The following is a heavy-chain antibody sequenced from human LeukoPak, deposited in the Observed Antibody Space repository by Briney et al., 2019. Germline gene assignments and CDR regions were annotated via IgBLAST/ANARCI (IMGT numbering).Heavy chain of an antibody. Sequence: ASVKVSCKASGGTFSSYAISWVRQAPGQGLEWMGRIIPILGIANYAQKFQGRVTITADKSPSTAYMELSSLRSEDTAVYYCARGGLLRYYDSSGYSTDAFDIWGQGTMVTVSS. J-gene: IGHJ3*02. CDR2: IIPILGIA. CDR3: ARGGLLRYYDSSGYSTDAFDI. V-gene: IGHV1-69*04. D-gene: IGHD3-22*01. CDR1: GGTFSSYA.